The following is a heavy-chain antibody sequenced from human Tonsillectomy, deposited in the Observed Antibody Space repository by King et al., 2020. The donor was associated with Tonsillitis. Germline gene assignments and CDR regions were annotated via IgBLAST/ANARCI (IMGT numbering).Heavy chain of an antibody. CDR1: GFTFSSYG. J-gene: IGHJ4*02. CDR2: ISYDGSNK. Sequence: QLVQSGGGVVQPGRSLRLSCAASGFTFSSYGMHWVRQAPGKGLEWVAVISYDGSNKDYADSVKGRFTISRDNSKNTLYLQMNSLRAEDTAVYYCARNYYFDYWGQGTLVTVSS. CDR3: ARNYYFDY. V-gene: IGHV3-33*05.